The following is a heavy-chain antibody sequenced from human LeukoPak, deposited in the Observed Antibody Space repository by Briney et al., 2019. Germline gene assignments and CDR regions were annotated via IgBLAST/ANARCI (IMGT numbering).Heavy chain of an antibody. CDR1: GFTFSSCW. V-gene: IGHV3-74*01. J-gene: IGHJ4*02. D-gene: IGHD6-19*01. CDR2: INSDGSST. Sequence: PGGSLRLSCAASGFTFSSCWMHWVRQAPGKGLVWVSRINSDGSSTSYADSVKGRFTISRDNAKNTLYLQMNSLRAEDTAVYYCARRLNAVADDYWGQGTLVTVSS. CDR3: ARRLNAVADDY.